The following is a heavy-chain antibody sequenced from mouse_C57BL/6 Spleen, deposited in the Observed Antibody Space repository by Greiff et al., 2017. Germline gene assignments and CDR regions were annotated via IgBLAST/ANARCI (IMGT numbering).Heavy chain of an antibody. J-gene: IGHJ3*01. CDR2: ILPGSGST. V-gene: IGHV1-9*01. D-gene: IGHD5-1*01. CDR1: GYTFTGYW. CDR3: ARKEYAD. Sequence: VQLQESGAELMKPGASVKLSCKATGYTFTGYWIEWVKQRPGHGLEWIGEILPGSGSTNYNAKFKGKATFTAATSSNTAYMQLSSLTTEDSAIYYCARKEYADWGQGTLVTVSA.